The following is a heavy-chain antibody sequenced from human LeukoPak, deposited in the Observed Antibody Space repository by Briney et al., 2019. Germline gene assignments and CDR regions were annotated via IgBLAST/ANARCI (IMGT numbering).Heavy chain of an antibody. Sequence: PSETLSLTCTVSGGSISSSSYYWGWIRQPPGKGLEWIGSIYYSGSTYYNPSLKSRVTISVDTSKNQFSLKLSSVTAADTAVYYCARGVLDSLGVSSGFDLWGQGTMVTVSS. D-gene: IGHD3-16*01. V-gene: IGHV4-39*07. J-gene: IGHJ3*01. CDR1: GGSISSSSYY. CDR2: IYYSGST. CDR3: ARGVLDSLGVSSGFDL.